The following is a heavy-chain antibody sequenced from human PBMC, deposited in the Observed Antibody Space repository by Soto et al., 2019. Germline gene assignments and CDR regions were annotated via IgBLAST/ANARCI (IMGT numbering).Heavy chain of an antibody. J-gene: IGHJ4*02. Sequence: GGSLRLSCAASGFTFSNAWMNWVRQAPGKGLEWVGRIKSKTDGGTTDYAAPVKGRFTISRDDSKNTLYLQMNSLKTEDTAVYYCTTDEALSSWYYFDYWGQGTLVTVSS. V-gene: IGHV3-15*07. CDR3: TTDEALSSWYYFDY. D-gene: IGHD6-13*01. CDR2: IKSKTDGGTT. CDR1: GFTFSNAW.